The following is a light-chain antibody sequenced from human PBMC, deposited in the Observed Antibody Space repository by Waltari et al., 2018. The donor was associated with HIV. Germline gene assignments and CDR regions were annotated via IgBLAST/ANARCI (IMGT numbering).Light chain of an antibody. CDR1: SADIGRNT. CDR3: AAWDDSMEGHV. Sequence: QSVLTQPPSASGTPGQPVTISCSGSSADIGRNTVNWYKQLPGTAPKLLIYNTYQRPSGVPDRVSASQSGTSASLAISGLQSEDEADYYCAAWDDSMEGHVFGGGTKLTIL. CDR2: NTY. J-gene: IGLJ2*01. V-gene: IGLV1-44*01.